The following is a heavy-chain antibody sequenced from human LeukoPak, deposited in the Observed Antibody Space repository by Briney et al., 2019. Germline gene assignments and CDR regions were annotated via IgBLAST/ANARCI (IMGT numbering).Heavy chain of an antibody. CDR3: ARSDYYYYYMDV. CDR1: GFTFSSYW. J-gene: IGHJ6*03. CDR2: ISGSGGST. V-gene: IGHV3-23*01. Sequence: GGSLRLSCTASGFTFSSYWMSWVRQAPGKGLEWVSAISGSGGSTYYADSVKGRSTISRDNSKNTLYLQMNSLRAEDTAVYYCARSDYYYYYMDVWGKGTTVTVSS.